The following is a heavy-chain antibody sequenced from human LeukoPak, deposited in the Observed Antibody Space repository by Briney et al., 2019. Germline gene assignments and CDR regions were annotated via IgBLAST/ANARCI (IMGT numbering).Heavy chain of an antibody. J-gene: IGHJ5*02. CDR1: GYSFTSYW. V-gene: IGHV5-51*01. CDR2: IYPGDSDT. D-gene: IGHD3-10*01. Sequence: GESLKISCKGSGYSFTSYWIGWVRQMPGKGLEWMGIIYPGDSDTRYSPSFQGQVTISADKSISTAYLQWSSLKASDTAMYYYARLRDYYGSGSYYRMGNWFDPWGQGTLVTVSS. CDR3: ARLRDYYGSGSYYRMGNWFDP.